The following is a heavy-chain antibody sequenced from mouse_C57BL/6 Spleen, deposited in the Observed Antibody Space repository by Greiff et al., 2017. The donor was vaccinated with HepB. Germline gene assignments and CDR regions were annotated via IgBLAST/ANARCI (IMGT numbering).Heavy chain of an antibody. J-gene: IGHJ3*01. V-gene: IGHV3-1*01. Sequence: EVKLEESGPGMVKPSQSLSLTCTVTGYSITSCYDWHWIRHFPGNKLEWMGYISYSGSTNYNPTLKSRISITHDTSKNHFFLKLNSVTTEDTATYYCARGDYGSTAWFAYWGQGTLVTVSA. CDR1: GYSITSCYD. CDR3: ARGDYGSTAWFAY. D-gene: IGHD1-1*01. CDR2: ISYSGST.